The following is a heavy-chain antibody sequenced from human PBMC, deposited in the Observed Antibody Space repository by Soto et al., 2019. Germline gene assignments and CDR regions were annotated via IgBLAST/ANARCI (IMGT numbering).Heavy chain of an antibody. CDR1: GFTFSTYS. D-gene: IGHD2-15*01. V-gene: IGHV3-21*01. J-gene: IGHJ4*02. Sequence: EVLLVESGGGLVKPGGSLRLSCAASGFTFSTYSMNWVRQAPGKGLEWVSSINTASYIYYADSVKGRFTISRDDAKNSLYLQMNSLRDEDTAVYYCAREGGYCNGGGCRYFDYWGQGTRVTVSS. CDR3: AREGGYCNGGGCRYFDY. CDR2: INTASYI.